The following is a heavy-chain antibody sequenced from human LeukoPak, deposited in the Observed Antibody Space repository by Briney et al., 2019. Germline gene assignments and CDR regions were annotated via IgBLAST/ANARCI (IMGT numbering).Heavy chain of an antibody. CDR3: ARLRGIQLWLGHYFDY. CDR2: IYYSGST. V-gene: IGHV4-39*01. J-gene: IGHJ4*02. Sequence: SESLSLTCTVSGGSISSSSYYWGWIRQPPGTGLEWIGSIYYSGSTYYNPSLKSRVTISVDTSKNQFSLKLSSVTAADTAVYYCARLRGIQLWLGHYFDYWGQGTLVTVSS. CDR1: GGSISSSSYY. D-gene: IGHD5-18*01.